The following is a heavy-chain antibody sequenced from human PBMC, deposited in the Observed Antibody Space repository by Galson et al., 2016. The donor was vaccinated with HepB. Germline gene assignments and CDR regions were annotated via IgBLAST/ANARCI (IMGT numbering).Heavy chain of an antibody. CDR1: GFTFSWST. V-gene: IGHV3-7*03. D-gene: IGHD6-13*01. CDR2: MKEDGTDE. CDR3: ASGRSPSSWYEFNL. J-gene: IGHJ1*01. Sequence: SLRLSCAVSGFTFSWSTMSWVRQAPGKGPEWVAKMKEDGTDEKYVDPVKGRFTISRDNDKKSLYLQMNSLRAEDTALYYCASGRSPSSWYEFNLWGQGALVIVSS.